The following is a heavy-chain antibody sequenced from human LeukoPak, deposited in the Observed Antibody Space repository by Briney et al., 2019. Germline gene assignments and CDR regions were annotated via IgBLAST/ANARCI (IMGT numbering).Heavy chain of an antibody. D-gene: IGHD6-13*01. CDR1: GFTFSSYW. J-gene: IGHJ4*02. V-gene: IGHV3-74*01. Sequence: GGSLRLSCAASGFTFSSYWMHWVRQAPGKGLVWVSRINSDGSSTSYADSVKGRFTISRDNAKNTLYLQMNSLRAEDTAVYYCARGYSSRDLDYWGQGTLVTVSS. CDR2: INSDGSST. CDR3: ARGYSSRDLDY.